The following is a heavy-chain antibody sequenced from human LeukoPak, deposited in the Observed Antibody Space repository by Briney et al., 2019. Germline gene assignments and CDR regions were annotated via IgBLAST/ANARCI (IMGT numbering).Heavy chain of an antibody. CDR3: ARLTLPATSVYYYYGMDV. CDR2: IIPIFGIA. CDR1: GGTFSSYA. V-gene: IGHV1-69*04. Sequence: ASVKVSCKASGGTFSSYAISWVRQAPGQGLEWMGRIIPIFGIANYAQKFQGRVTITADKSTSTAYMELSSLRSEDTAVYYCARLTLPATSVYYYYGMDVRGQGTTVTVSS. J-gene: IGHJ6*02. D-gene: IGHD2-2*01.